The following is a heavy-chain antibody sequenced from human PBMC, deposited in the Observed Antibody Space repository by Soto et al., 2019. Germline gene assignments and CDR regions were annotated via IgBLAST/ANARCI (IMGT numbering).Heavy chain of an antibody. Sequence: QVQLQESGPGLVKPSETLSLTCTVSGGSMSSYYWSWIRQPPGKGLEWIGYIYYSGSTNYNPSLRSRVPIAIDXXKXQXXLTVTSVTAAVTAVYYWARRYCSGTSCYWRGWFDPWGQGTLVTVSS. J-gene: IGHJ5*02. CDR1: GGSMSSYY. CDR2: IYYSGST. D-gene: IGHD2-2*01. CDR3: ARRYCSGTSCYWRGWFDP. V-gene: IGHV4-59*08.